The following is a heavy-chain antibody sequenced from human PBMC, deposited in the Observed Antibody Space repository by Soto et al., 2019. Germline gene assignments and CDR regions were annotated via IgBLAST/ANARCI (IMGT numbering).Heavy chain of an antibody. V-gene: IGHV3-23*01. CDR1: GFTFSSYA. J-gene: IGHJ4*02. Sequence: EVQLLESGGGLVQPGGSLTLSCATSGFTFSSYAMVWVRQAAEKGLEWVASISNNGDTAYYADSVKGRFTTSRGNSENTLYLQMNSLRAADTALYLCAKSRVPIGAIVTLLDSWGQGTQVTVSS. CDR2: ISNNGDTA. CDR3: AKSRVPIGAIVTLLDS. D-gene: IGHD3-16*02.